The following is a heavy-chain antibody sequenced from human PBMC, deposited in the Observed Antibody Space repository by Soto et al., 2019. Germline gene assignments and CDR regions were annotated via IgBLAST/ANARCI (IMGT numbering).Heavy chain of an antibody. CDR2: IYPGDSDT. Sequence: GESLKISCKGSGYSFTSYWIGSVRQMPGKGLEWMGIIYPGDSDTRYSPSFQGQVTISADKSISTAYLQWSSLKASDTAMYYCARQERYCTNGVCYTFDYWGQGTLVTVSS. D-gene: IGHD2-8*01. V-gene: IGHV5-51*01. CDR3: ARQERYCTNGVCYTFDY. CDR1: GYSFTSYW. J-gene: IGHJ4*02.